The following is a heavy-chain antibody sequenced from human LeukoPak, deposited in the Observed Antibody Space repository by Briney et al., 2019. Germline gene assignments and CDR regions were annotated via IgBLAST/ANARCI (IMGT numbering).Heavy chain of an antibody. Sequence: ASVKVSCKTSGYTFTAYNIHWVRQAPGQGLEWMGWINPNTGGTHSPEKFKGRVTMTRDTAFSTAYMELSRLRSDDTAVYYCARDKEAISAPFGDAFDIWGHGTMVTVSS. CDR2: INPNTGGT. CDR3: ARDKEAISAPFGDAFDI. D-gene: IGHD2/OR15-2a*01. V-gene: IGHV1-2*02. J-gene: IGHJ3*02. CDR1: GYTFTAYN.